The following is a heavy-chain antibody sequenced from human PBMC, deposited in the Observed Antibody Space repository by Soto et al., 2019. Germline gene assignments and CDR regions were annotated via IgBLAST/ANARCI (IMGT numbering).Heavy chain of an antibody. CDR2: ISSSSSYT. V-gene: IGHV3-11*06. D-gene: IGHD3-3*01. CDR1: GFTFSDYY. J-gene: IGHJ5*02. CDR3: ARVYPHYDFWSGYSNWFDP. Sequence: QVQLVESGGGLVKPGGSLRLSCAASGFTFSDYYMSWIHQAPGKGLEWVSYISSSSSYTNYADSVKGRFTISRDNAKNSLYLQMNSLRAEDTAVYYCARVYPHYDFWSGYSNWFDPWGQGTLVTVSS.